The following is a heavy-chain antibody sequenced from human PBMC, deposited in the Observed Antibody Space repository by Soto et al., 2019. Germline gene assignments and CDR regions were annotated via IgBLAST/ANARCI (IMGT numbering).Heavy chain of an antibody. CDR2: FDPEDGET. J-gene: IGHJ6*02. V-gene: IGHV1-24*01. D-gene: IGHD3-9*01. CDR1: GYIISELS. CDR3: ACSDILTGSFLSSAYYFYAVDL. Sequence: ASVKVSCKVSGYIISELSIHWVRQAPGKGLEWMGGFDPEDGETIYAQKFQGRVTMTEDTSTNTAYLELRSLRSEDTAVYYCACSDILTGSFLSSAYYFYAVDLWGQGTTVTVSS.